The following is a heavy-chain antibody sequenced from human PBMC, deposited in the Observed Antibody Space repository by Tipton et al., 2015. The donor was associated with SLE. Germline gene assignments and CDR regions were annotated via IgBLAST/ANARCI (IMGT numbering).Heavy chain of an antibody. V-gene: IGHV4-39*07. Sequence: LSLTCTVSGGSISSSSYHWGWIRQPPGKGLEWIGNIYYSGNTYYNPSLKSRVTISVDTSKNQFSLKVSSVTAADTAVYYCARQGSGGYGMDVWGQGTTVNVSS. CDR3: ARQGSGGYGMDV. CDR1: GGSISSSSYH. CDR2: IYYSGNT. D-gene: IGHD3-10*01. J-gene: IGHJ6*02.